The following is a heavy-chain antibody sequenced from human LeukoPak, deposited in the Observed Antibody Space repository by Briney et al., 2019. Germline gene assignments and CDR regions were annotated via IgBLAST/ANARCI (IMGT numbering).Heavy chain of an antibody. CDR3: ARVGRTIVATMAY. D-gene: IGHD5-12*01. Sequence: ASVKVSCKASGYTFTSYGISWVRQAPGQGLEWMGWISGYNENTGYAQKFQGRVTMTTDTSTSTAYMELRNLRSDDTAVYYCARVGRTIVATMAYWGQGTLVTVSS. V-gene: IGHV1-18*01. CDR2: ISGYNENT. J-gene: IGHJ4*02. CDR1: GYTFTSYG.